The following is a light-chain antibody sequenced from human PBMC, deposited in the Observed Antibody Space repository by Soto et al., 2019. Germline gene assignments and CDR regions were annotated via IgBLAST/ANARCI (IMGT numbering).Light chain of an antibody. CDR1: SSNIGAGYD. Sequence: QLVLTQPPSVSGAPGQRVTISCTGSSSNIGAGYDVHWYLHLPGTAPKLIIFGNSHRPSGVPDRFSASKSGTSASLAITGRQAEDEADYYCQSYDNTLSGVVFGGGTKLTVL. V-gene: IGLV1-40*01. CDR2: GNS. J-gene: IGLJ2*01. CDR3: QSYDNTLSGVV.